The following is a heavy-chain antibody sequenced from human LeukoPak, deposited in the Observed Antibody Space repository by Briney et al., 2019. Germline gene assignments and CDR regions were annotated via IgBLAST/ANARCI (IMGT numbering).Heavy chain of an antibody. CDR1: GGSISSGGYY. D-gene: IGHD2-15*01. Sequence: PSETLSLTCTVSGGSISSGGYYWSWIRQPPGKGLEWIGYIYHSGSTYYNPSLKSRVTISVDRSKNQFSLKLSSVTAADTAVYYCARVVVRVVDMDVWGKGTTVTVSS. CDR2: IYHSGST. V-gene: IGHV4-30-2*01. J-gene: IGHJ6*03. CDR3: ARVVVRVVDMDV.